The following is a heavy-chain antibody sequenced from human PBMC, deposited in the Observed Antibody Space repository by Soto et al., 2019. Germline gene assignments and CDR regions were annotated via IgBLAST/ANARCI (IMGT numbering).Heavy chain of an antibody. D-gene: IGHD3-16*01. Sequence: QVQLVQSGTEARKPGSSVKVSCETSGGNFNNYGFNWVRQVPGQRLEWMGGIIPMFGIVKVGQIFQPRVAMTADESMGKAYMELTRLRSEDTAVYYCAGEDGGTGLQFWGQGTMVTVSS. J-gene: IGHJ4*02. CDR3: AGEDGGTGLQF. V-gene: IGHV1-69*12. CDR2: IIPMFGIV. CDR1: GGNFNNYG.